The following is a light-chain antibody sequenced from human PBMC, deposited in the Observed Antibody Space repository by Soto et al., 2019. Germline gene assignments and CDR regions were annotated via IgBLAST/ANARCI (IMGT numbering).Light chain of an antibody. CDR2: EVS. J-gene: IGLJ2*01. CDR3: SSSAGTKNMV. Sequence: QSVLTQPPSASGSPGQSVTISCTGTPSDVGASNYVSWYQQQPGKAPNLMISEVSKRPSGVPDRFAGSKSGNTASLTVSGLQAEDEADYYCSSSAGTKNMVFGAGTKLTVL. V-gene: IGLV2-8*01. CDR1: PSDVGASNY.